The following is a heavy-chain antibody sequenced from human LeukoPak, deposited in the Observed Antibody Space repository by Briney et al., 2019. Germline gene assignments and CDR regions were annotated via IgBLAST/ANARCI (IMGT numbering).Heavy chain of an antibody. V-gene: IGHV3-48*04. CDR2: ISSSSSTI. CDR1: GFTFSTYN. Sequence: GGSLRLSCAASGFTFSTYNMNWVRQAPGKGLEWVSYISSSSSTIYYADSVKGRFTISRDNAKNSLFLQMNSLRAEDTAVYYCARDLIVGTTYFDYWGQGTLVTVSS. CDR3: ARDLIVGTTYFDY. J-gene: IGHJ4*02. D-gene: IGHD1-26*01.